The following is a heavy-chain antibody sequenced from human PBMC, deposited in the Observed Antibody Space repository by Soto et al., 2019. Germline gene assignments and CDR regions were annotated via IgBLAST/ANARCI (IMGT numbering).Heavy chain of an antibody. CDR2: IYYSGST. CDR1: GGSISSYY. V-gene: IGHV4-59*08. D-gene: IGHD2-2*01. CDR3: ARHGSNNQLLWPDSYYYYYYMDV. J-gene: IGHJ6*03. Sequence: SETLSLTCTVSGGSISSYYWSWIRQPPGKGLEWIGYIYYSGSTNYNPSLKSRVTISVDTSKNQFSLKLGSVTAADTAVYYCARHGSNNQLLWPDSYYYYYYMDVWGKGTTVTVSS.